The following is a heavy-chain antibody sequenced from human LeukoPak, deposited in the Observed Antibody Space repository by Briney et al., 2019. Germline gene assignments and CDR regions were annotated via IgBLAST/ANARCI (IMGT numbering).Heavy chain of an antibody. V-gene: IGHV3-21*01. CDR1: GFTFSSYS. Sequence: GGSLRLSCAASGFTFSSYSMNWVRQAPGKGLEWVSSISSSSSYIYYADSVKGRFTISRDNAKNSLYLQMNSLRAEDTAVYYCARYPPVYDILNYGMDVWGQGTTVTVSS. J-gene: IGHJ6*02. CDR2: ISSSSSYI. CDR3: ARYPPVYDILNYGMDV. D-gene: IGHD3-9*01.